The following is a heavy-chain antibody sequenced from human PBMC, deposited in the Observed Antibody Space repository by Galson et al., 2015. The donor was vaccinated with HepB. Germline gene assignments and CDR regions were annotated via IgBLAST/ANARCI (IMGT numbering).Heavy chain of an antibody. Sequence: SLRLSCAASGFTFSDYYMSWIRQAPGKGLEWVSYISSSSSYTNYADSVKGRFTISRDNAKNSLYLQMNSLRAEDTAVYYCARGAARHLRGAFDIWGQGTMVTVSS. CDR3: ARGAARHLRGAFDI. V-gene: IGHV3-11*06. CDR1: GFTFSDYY. CDR2: ISSSSSYT. J-gene: IGHJ3*02. D-gene: IGHD6-6*01.